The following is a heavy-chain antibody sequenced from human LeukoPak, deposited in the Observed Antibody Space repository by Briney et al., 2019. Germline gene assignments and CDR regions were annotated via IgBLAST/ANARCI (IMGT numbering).Heavy chain of an antibody. CDR1: GYTFTSYG. CDR2: ISAYNGNT. V-gene: IGHV1-18*01. CDR3: ARDVPYYYGSGSYFYGMDV. J-gene: IGHJ6*02. D-gene: IGHD3-10*01. Sequence: APVKVSCKASGYTFTSYGISWVRQAPGQGLEWMGWISAYNGNTNYAQKLQGRVTMTTDTSTSTAYMELRSLRSDDTAVYYCARDVPYYYGSGSYFYGMDVWGQGTTVTVSS.